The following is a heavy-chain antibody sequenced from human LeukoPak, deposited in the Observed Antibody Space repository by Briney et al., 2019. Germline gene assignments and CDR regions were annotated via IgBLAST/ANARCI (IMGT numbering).Heavy chain of an antibody. J-gene: IGHJ4*02. Sequence: GGSLRLSCAASGFTFSSFGMHWVRQAPGKGLEWVAVIWYDASDRYYADSVKGRFTISRDNSKNTLFLQMNSLRDDDTAVYYCVRGDRSSWFNFDYWGQGTLVTVSS. CDR1: GFTFSSFG. CDR2: IWYDASDR. CDR3: VRGDRSSWFNFDY. D-gene: IGHD6-13*01. V-gene: IGHV3-33*01.